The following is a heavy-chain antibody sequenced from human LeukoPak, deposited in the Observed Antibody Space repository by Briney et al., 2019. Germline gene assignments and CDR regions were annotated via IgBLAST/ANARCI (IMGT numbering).Heavy chain of an antibody. CDR1: GYTFTSYA. Sequence: ASVKVSCKASGYTFTSYAMHWVRQAPGQRLEWMGWINAGNGNTEYSQKFQGRVTITRDTSASTAYMELSSLRSEDTAVYYCARGYSGYDIDYWGQGTLVTVSS. J-gene: IGHJ4*02. D-gene: IGHD5-12*01. CDR3: ARGYSGYDIDY. V-gene: IGHV1-3*01. CDR2: INAGNGNT.